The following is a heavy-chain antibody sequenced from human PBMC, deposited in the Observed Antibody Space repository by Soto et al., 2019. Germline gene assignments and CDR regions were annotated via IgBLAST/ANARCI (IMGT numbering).Heavy chain of an antibody. CDR2: ISGSGGRT. D-gene: IGHD3-22*01. V-gene: IGHV3-23*01. J-gene: IGHJ3*02. Sequence: EVEVLEAGGGLVQPGGSLRLFCAASGFTFSSYAMSWVRQSPGKGLEWVSEISGSGGRTFYANSVKGRFTISRDNSKNSLYLQMNSLRAEDTAVYYCARSADPTYYYDSSGYRGAFDIWGQGTMVTVSS. CDR3: ARSADPTYYYDSSGYRGAFDI. CDR1: GFTFSSYA.